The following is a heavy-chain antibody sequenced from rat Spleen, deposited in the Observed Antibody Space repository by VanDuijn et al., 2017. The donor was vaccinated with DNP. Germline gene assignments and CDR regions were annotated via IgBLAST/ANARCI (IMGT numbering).Heavy chain of an antibody. Sequence: EVQLVESGGGLVQPGRSLKLSCAASGFIFSDYNMAWVRQAPKKGLEWVASISASGRSTYYRDSVKGRFTISRDNAKSTLYLQMDSLRSEDTATYYCTTDFERGYWGQGVMVTVSS. CDR2: ISASGRST. D-gene: IGHD1-11*01. J-gene: IGHJ2*01. CDR1: GFIFSDYN. CDR3: TTDFERGY. V-gene: IGHV5-27*01.